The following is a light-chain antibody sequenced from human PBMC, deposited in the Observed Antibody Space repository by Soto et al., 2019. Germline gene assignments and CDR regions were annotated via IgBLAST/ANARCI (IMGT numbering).Light chain of an antibody. V-gene: IGLV2-8*01. CDR1: ISDIGAYNF. Sequence: QSALTQPTSASGSPGQSVTISCTGTISDIGAYNFVSWYQQHPGKVPKLIIHEVTRRPSGVPDRFSASKSGNTASLTVSGLQAEDEADYYFRSHVGANKIYVFVPGTKLTVL. J-gene: IGLJ1*01. CDR2: EVT. CDR3: RSHVGANKIYV.